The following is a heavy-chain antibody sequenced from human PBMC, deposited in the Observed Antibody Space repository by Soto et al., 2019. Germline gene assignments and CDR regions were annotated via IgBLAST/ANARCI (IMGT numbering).Heavy chain of an antibody. Sequence: QVQLQQWGAGLLKPSETLSLTCAVYGGSFSGYYWSWIRQPPGKGLEWIGEINHSGSTNYNPSLKSRVTISVDTSRNQFSLKLSSVTAADTAVYYCARGPRPVLLWFGESLGFDIWGQGTMVTVSS. CDR1: GGSFSGYY. D-gene: IGHD3-10*01. CDR2: INHSGST. J-gene: IGHJ3*02. CDR3: ARGPRPVLLWFGESLGFDI. V-gene: IGHV4-34*01.